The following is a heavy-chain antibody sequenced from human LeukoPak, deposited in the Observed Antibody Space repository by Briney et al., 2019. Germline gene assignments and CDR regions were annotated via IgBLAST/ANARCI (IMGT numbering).Heavy chain of an antibody. J-gene: IGHJ3*02. CDR1: GYSFNSQG. V-gene: IGHV7-4-1*02. CDR3: AREILRFDI. Sequence: ASVKVSCKASGYSFNSQGMNWVRQAPGQGLEWMGWINTDSGNPTYAQGFTGRFVFSLDSSVSAAYLQISNLMPEDTAKYYCAREILRFDIWGQGTMVIVSS. CDR2: INTDSGNP.